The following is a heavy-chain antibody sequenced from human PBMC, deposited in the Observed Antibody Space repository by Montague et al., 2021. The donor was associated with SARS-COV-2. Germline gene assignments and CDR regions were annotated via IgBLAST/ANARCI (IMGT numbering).Heavy chain of an antibody. CDR3: ARAERGSCGDGNCYQYFFNY. V-gene: IGHV6-1*01. D-gene: IGHD2-15*01. CDR1: GDSVSTNSGT. CDR2: TYYRSEWYS. Sequence: CAISGDSVSTNSGTWNWLRLSPSTGLEWLGRTYYRSEWYSDYSVSVKSRISINPDTSKNQFSLQLNSVTPEDTAVYYCARAERGSCGDGNCYQYFFNYWGQGTLVTVSS. J-gene: IGHJ4*02.